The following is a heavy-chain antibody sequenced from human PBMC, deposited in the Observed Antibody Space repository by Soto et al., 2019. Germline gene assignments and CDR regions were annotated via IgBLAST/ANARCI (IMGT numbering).Heavy chain of an antibody. D-gene: IGHD4-17*01. J-gene: IGHJ4*02. Sequence: QVQLVESGGGVVQPGRSLRLSCAASGFTFSNNGMHWVRQAPGKGLEWVADIWYDGSNEYFADSVKGRFTISRDNSKNTLFLQMDSLRAEDRVVYYCGRGVDYRDYAIDYWGQGTLVTVSS. CDR1: GFTFSNNG. CDR2: IWYDGSNE. V-gene: IGHV3-33*01. CDR3: GRGVDYRDYAIDY.